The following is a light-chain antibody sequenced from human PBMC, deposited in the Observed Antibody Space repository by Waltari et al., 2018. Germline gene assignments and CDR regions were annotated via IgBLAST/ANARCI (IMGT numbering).Light chain of an antibody. V-gene: IGKV6D-21*02. CDR1: QRIGSL. Sequence: EIVVIPSPDFQLVIPQGTVTTTCRASQRIGSLLHWYQQKPDQSPKLLIKYASQSISGVPSRFSGSGSGTDFTLTINSLEAEDAAAYYCHQSISLPLTFGGGTKVEIK. J-gene: IGKJ4*01. CDR2: YAS. CDR3: HQSISLPLT.